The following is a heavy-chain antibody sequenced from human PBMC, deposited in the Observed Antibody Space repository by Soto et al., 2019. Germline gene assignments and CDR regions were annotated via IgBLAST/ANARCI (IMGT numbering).Heavy chain of an antibody. CDR2: IWYDGSNK. V-gene: IGHV3-33*01. CDR1: GSIFSSYG. J-gene: IGHJ3*02. D-gene: IGHD5-12*01. CDR3: RATADDAFDI. Sequence: GSLRLSCSESGSIFSSYGMHWVRQAPGKGLEWVAVIWYDGSNKYYADYVKGRFTISRDNSKNTLYMQMNSLRAEDTAVYYCRATADDAFDIWGQGTMVTVSS.